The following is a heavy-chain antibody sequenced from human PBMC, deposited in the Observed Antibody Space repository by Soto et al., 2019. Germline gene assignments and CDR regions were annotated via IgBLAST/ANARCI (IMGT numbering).Heavy chain of an antibody. CDR3: SADRPDIGVGWWV. D-gene: IGHD2-15*01. J-gene: IGHJ6*02. CDR2: IVVASGQT. CDR1: GSGFISSG. Sequence: SVKVSCKASGSGFISSGIQWVRQAHGQRLEWIGWIVVASGQTNYAQNFRGRVAITRDTSTATAYVELTGLTSEDTAVYFCSADRPDIGVGWWVWGQGTTVTVSS. V-gene: IGHV1-58*02.